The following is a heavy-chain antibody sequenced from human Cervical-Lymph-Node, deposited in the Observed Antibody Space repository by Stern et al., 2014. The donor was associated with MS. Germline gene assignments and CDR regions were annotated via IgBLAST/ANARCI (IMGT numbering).Heavy chain of an antibody. CDR3: ARMNDFDV. V-gene: IGHV4-59*08. Sequence: VQLLESGPGLLKPSETLSLTCAVSGGSISGYHWNWIRQPPGKGLEWIGYMFYSGSTRYNPSLENRVTISIDTSKNQFSLKLPSVTAADTAVYYCARMNDFDVWGRGTLVTVSS. CDR2: MFYSGST. J-gene: IGHJ3*01. CDR1: GGSISGYH.